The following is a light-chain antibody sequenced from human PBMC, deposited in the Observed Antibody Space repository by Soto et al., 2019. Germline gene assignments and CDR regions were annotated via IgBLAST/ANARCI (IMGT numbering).Light chain of an antibody. Sequence: QSALTQPRSVSGSPGQSVTISCTGASSDVGGYNYVSWYQQHPGKAPKLMIYDVSKRPSGVPDRFSGSKSGNTASLTIAALQAEDEADYYCNSQTTSGIRVFGTGTKLTV. V-gene: IGLV2-11*01. CDR2: DVS. CDR3: NSQTTSGIRV. J-gene: IGLJ1*01. CDR1: SSDVGGYNY.